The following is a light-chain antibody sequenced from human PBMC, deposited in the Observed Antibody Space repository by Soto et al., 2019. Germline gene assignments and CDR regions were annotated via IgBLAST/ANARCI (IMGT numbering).Light chain of an antibody. CDR1: QSVYSN. CDR2: GAS. J-gene: IGKJ1*01. Sequence: IVMTQSPATLSVSPGERATLSCRASQSVYSNLAWYQQKPGQAPRLLIYGASTSATGIPARFSGSGSGAEFTLTISSLQSEDFALYYCQQYNNWPRTFGQGTKVEIK. V-gene: IGKV3-15*01. CDR3: QQYNNWPRT.